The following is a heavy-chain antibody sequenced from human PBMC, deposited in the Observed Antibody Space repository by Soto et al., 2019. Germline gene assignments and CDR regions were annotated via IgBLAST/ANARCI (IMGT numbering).Heavy chain of an antibody. D-gene: IGHD3-3*01. CDR1: GGSISSGGYS. Sequence: PSETLSLTCAVSGGSISSGGYSWSWIRQPPGKGLEWIGYIYHSGSTYYNPSLKSRVTISVDRSKNQFSLKLSSVTAADTAVYYCARAADFWSGYYTLNWFDPWGQGTPVTVSS. CDR3: ARAADFWSGYYTLNWFDP. CDR2: IYHSGST. V-gene: IGHV4-30-2*01. J-gene: IGHJ5*02.